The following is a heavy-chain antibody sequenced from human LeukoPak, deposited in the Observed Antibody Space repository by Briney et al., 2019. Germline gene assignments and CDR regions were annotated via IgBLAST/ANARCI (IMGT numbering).Heavy chain of an antibody. CDR2: IKQDGSEK. Sequence: PGGSLRLSCAASGFTFSSYWMSWVRQAPGKGLEWVANIKQDGSEKYYVDSVKGRFTISRDNAKNSLYLQMNSLRAEDTAVYYCARDPHLHDFWSGYYFGDYYYYMDVWGKGITVTVSS. D-gene: IGHD3-3*01. J-gene: IGHJ6*03. CDR1: GFTFSSYW. CDR3: ARDPHLHDFWSGYYFGDYYYYMDV. V-gene: IGHV3-7*01.